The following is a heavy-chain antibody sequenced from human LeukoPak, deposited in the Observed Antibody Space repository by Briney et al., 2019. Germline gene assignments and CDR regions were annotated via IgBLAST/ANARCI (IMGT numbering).Heavy chain of an antibody. Sequence: GGSLRLSCAASGFTFSTYWMSWVRQAPGKGLEWVANIKQDGSEKYYVDSVKGRFTISRDNAKNSLYLQMNSLRAEDTALYYCAKDIGPSATMVRDWGQGTLVTVSS. D-gene: IGHD3-10*01. CDR1: GFTFSTYW. CDR3: AKDIGPSATMVRD. V-gene: IGHV3-7*03. CDR2: IKQDGSEK. J-gene: IGHJ4*02.